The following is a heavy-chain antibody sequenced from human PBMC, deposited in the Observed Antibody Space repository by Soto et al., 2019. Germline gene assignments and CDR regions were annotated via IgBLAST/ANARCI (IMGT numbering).Heavy chain of an antibody. V-gene: IGHV3-23*01. D-gene: IGHD3-22*01. Sequence: GGSLRLSCAASGFTFSSYAMSWVRQAPGKGLEWVSAISGSGGSTYYVDSVKGRFTISRDNSRNTLYLQMNSLRAEDTAVYYCAKDRLYDSSGYYYPTAYYYYGMDVWGQGTTVTVSS. CDR3: AKDRLYDSSGYYYPTAYYYYGMDV. CDR1: GFTFSSYA. CDR2: ISGSGGST. J-gene: IGHJ6*02.